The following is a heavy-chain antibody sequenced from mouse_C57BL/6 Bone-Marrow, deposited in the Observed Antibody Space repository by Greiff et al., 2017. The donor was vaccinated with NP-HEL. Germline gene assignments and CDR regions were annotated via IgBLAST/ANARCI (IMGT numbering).Heavy chain of an antibody. D-gene: IGHD2-3*01. V-gene: IGHV14-4*01. CDR2: IDPENGDT. Sequence: EVKLMESGAELVRPGASVKLSCTASGFNIKDDYMHWVKQRPEQGLEWIGWIDPENGDTEYDSKFQGKATLTADTSSNTAYLQLSSLTSEDTAVYYCTTDGYYGYFDVWGTGTTVTVSA. J-gene: IGHJ1*03. CDR1: GFNIKDDY. CDR3: TTDGYYGYFDV.